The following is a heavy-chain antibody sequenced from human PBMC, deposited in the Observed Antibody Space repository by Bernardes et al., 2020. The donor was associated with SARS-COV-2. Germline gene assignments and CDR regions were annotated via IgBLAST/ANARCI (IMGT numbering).Heavy chain of an antibody. CDR2: INHNSGGT. CDR3: AIPPTNYDRYGMDV. CDR1: GYTFTGYY. J-gene: IGHJ6*02. D-gene: IGHD3-22*01. V-gene: IGHV1-2*02. Sequence: ASVKVACKASGYTFTGYYIDWVRQAPGQGLEWMGWINHNSGGTNYAQKFQDRVTMTRATPIRTAYMELRRLRSDDTAVYYCAIPPTNYDRYGMDVWGQGTTVTVSS.